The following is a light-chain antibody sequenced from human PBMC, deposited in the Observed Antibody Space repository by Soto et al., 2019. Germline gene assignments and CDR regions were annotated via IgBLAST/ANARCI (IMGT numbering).Light chain of an antibody. J-gene: IGKJ2*02. V-gene: IGKV1-5*01. Sequence: DLQMTQSPSTLSASVGDRVTITCRASQSISSWLAWYQQKPGKAPKLLIYDASSLESGVPSRFSGSGSGTEFTLTISSLQPDDFATYYCQQYNSYSGGTFGQGTKLEIK. CDR2: DAS. CDR1: QSISSW. CDR3: QQYNSYSGGT.